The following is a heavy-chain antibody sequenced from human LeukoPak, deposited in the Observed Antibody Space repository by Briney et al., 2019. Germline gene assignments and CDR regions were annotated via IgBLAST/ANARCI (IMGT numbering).Heavy chain of an antibody. CDR3: ARYSPDVVVAPSAQFDY. Sequence: GESLNISCKASGYTFSSYWIAWVRHTPGKGLEWMGIIYPGDSDTRYRPSFEGQVTISADKTISSAYLQWNSLKASDTATYYSARYSPDVVVAPSAQFDYWGQGTLVTVSS. CDR1: GYTFSSYW. J-gene: IGHJ4*02. D-gene: IGHD2-2*01. V-gene: IGHV5-51*01. CDR2: IYPGDSDT.